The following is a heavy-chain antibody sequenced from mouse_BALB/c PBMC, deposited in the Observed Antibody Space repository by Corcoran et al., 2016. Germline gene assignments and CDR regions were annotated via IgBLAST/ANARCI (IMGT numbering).Heavy chain of an antibody. CDR2: INTYTGEP. J-gene: IGHJ3*01. V-gene: IGHV9-3-1*01. Sequence: QIQLVESGPELKKPGETVKISCKASGYTFTNYGRNWVKQAPGKGLKWMGWINTYTGEPTYADDFKGRFAFSLETSASTAYLQINNLKNEDTATYFCARSRYGAYWGQGTLVTVSA. CDR3: ARSRYGAY. D-gene: IGHD1-1*01. CDR1: GYTFTNYG.